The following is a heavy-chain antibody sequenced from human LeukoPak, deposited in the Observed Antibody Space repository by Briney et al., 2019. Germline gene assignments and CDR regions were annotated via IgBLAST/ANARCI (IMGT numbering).Heavy chain of an antibody. D-gene: IGHD4-23*01. CDR3: ARVFYGGKSATDH. V-gene: IGHV1-69*13. CDR2: IIPIFGTA. J-gene: IGHJ4*02. Sequence: SVKVSCKVSQGTFLSYAISWVGHAPGQGLEWMGGIIPIFGTANYAQKFQGRVTITADESTSTAYMELSSLRSEDTAVYYCARVFYGGKSATDHWGQGTLGTVSS. CDR1: QGTFLSYA.